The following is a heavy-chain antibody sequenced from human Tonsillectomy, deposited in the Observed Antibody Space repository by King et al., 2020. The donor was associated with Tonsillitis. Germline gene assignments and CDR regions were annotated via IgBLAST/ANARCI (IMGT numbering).Heavy chain of an antibody. J-gene: IGHJ4*02. CDR3: ARDPPVIITFGGVIVHDY. Sequence: VQLVESGAEVKKPGASVKVSCKASGYTFTSYGISWVRQAPGQGLEWMGWISAYNGNTNYAQKLQGRVTMTTDKSTSTAYMELRSLRSDDTAVYYCARDPPVIITFGGVIVHDYWGQGTLVTVSS. CDR2: ISAYNGNT. D-gene: IGHD3-16*02. V-gene: IGHV1-18*04. CDR1: GYTFTSYG.